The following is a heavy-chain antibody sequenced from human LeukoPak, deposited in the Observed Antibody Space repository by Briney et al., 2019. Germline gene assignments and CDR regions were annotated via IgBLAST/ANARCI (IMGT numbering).Heavy chain of an antibody. V-gene: IGHV3-73*01. Sequence: PGGSLKLSCAASGFTVSGSAMHWVRQASGKGLEWLGRVRIKGYNYATAYGASVKDRFIISSDDSKRTAYLQMSSLKSEDTAVYYCATLGETSGWYPDHWGQGTLVTVSS. CDR2: VRIKGYNYAT. CDR3: ATLGETSGWYPDH. J-gene: IGHJ4*02. D-gene: IGHD6-19*01. CDR1: GFTVSGSA.